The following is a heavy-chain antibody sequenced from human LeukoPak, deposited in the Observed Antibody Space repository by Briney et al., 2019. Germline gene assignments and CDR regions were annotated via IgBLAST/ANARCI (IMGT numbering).Heavy chain of an antibody. CDR2: INHSGST. CDR1: GGSFSGYY. V-gene: IGHV4-34*01. CDR3: ARGLGDYSPFDD. D-gene: IGHD4-17*01. J-gene: IGHJ4*02. Sequence: SETLSLTCAVYGGSFSGYYWSWIRQPPGEGPEWIGEINHSGSTNYNPSLKSRVTISVDTSKNQFFLKLSSVTAAETAVYYCARGLGDYSPFDDWGQGTLVTASS.